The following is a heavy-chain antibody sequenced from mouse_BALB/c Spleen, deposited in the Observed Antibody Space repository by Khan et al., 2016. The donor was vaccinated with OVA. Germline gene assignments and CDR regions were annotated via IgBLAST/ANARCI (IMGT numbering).Heavy chain of an antibody. Sequence: EVELVESRGDSVKPGGSLKLSCAVSGFTFSTYAMSWVRQTPEKRLEWVASISSGGSTYYPDSVKGRFTISRDNARNIVYLQMTSLRSEDMAMYYCAREAYRYDEYYFDYWGQGTTLTVSS. V-gene: IGHV5-6-5*01. D-gene: IGHD2-14*01. CDR3: AREAYRYDEYYFDY. CDR2: ISSGGST. CDR1: GFTFSTYA. J-gene: IGHJ2*01.